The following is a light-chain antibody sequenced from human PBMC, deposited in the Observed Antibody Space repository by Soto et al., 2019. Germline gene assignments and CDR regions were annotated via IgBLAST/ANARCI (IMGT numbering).Light chain of an antibody. CDR1: QCVSSSY. CDR2: GAS. V-gene: IGKV3-20*01. Sequence: EIVVRQSPGTLALCPGERATLSCRASQCVSSSYLAWYQQKPGQAPRLLIYGASSRGTGIPDRFSGSGSRTDLTLTISRLEPEDFAVYYCKQYGSSPITFGQRKRLEIK. CDR3: KQYGSSPIT. J-gene: IGKJ5*01.